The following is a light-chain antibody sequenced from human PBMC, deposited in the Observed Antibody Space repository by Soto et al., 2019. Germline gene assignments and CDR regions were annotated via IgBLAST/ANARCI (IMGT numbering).Light chain of an antibody. CDR2: EVS. CDR3: SSYTSSSTPGVV. Sequence: QSALTQPASVSGSPGQSITISCTGTSSDVGGYNYVSWYQQHPGKAPKLMIYEVSNRPSGVSNRFSGSKSGNTASLTISGLQAEDEADYYCSSYTSSSTPGVVFGGVPKLTVL. V-gene: IGLV2-14*01. CDR1: SSDVGGYNY. J-gene: IGLJ2*01.